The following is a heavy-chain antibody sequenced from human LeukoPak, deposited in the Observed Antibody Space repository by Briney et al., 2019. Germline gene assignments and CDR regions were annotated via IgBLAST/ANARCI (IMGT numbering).Heavy chain of an antibody. CDR1: GGFISSYY. CDR2: IYYSGST. D-gene: IGHD6-19*01. V-gene: IGHV4-59*01. CDR3: ARDRPRYSSGWNAFDI. J-gene: IGHJ3*02. Sequence: SETLSLTCTVSGGFISSYYWSWIRQPPGKGLEWIGYIYYSGSTNYNPSLKSRVTISVDTSKNQFSLKLSSVTAADTAVYYCARDRPRYSSGWNAFDIWGQGTMVTVSS.